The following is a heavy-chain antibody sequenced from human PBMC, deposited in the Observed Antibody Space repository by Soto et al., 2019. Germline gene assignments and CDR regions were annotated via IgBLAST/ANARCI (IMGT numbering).Heavy chain of an antibody. CDR3: AGGPMGYDS. CDR2: IYYSGST. CDR1: RGSMHNYY. J-gene: IGHJ4*02. V-gene: IGHV4-59*01. D-gene: IGHD3-16*01. Sequence: PSETLSLTCTVSRGSMHNYYWSWIRQPPGKGLEWIGYIYYSGSTNYNPSLKSRVTISVDTSKNQFSLKLSSVTAADAAVYYCAGGPMGYDSWGQGTLVTVS.